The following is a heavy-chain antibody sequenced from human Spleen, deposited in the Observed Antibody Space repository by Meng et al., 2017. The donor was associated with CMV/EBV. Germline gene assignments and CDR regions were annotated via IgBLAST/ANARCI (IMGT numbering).Heavy chain of an antibody. CDR2: ISWNSGSI. CDR1: GFTFDDYA. Sequence: GGSLRLSCAASGFTFDDYAMHWVRQAPGKGLEWVSGISWNSGSIGYADSVKGRFTISRDNAKNSLYLQMNSLRAEDTALYDCAKLSAQSTVVATQGYLDYWGQGTLVTVSS. CDR3: AKLSAQSTVVATQGYLDY. J-gene: IGHJ4*02. V-gene: IGHV3-9*01. D-gene: IGHD3-22*01.